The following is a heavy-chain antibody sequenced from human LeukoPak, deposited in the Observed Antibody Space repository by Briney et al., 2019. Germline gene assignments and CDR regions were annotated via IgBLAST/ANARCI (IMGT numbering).Heavy chain of an antibody. D-gene: IGHD6-19*01. CDR3: ARDKSFEAVAVSGYFDY. CDR1: GFTFSDYS. Sequence: RGSLRLSCAASGFTFSDYSMNWVRQAPGKGLEWVSSISSSSYYIYYADSVKGRFTISRDNAKNSLYLQINSLRAEDTAVYYCARDKSFEAVAVSGYFDYWGQGTLVTVSS. J-gene: IGHJ4*02. CDR2: ISSSSYYI. V-gene: IGHV3-21*01.